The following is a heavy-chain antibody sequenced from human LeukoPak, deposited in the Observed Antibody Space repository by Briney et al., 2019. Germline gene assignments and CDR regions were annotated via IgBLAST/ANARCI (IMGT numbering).Heavy chain of an antibody. CDR3: ARGNWGFDS. V-gene: IGHV3-30*03. CDR1: GFTFSAYG. Sequence: GGSLRLSCAASGFTFSAYGMHWVRQAPGKGLEWVAVISYDGSNELYADSVRGRFTISRDNSKNTLYLQMNSLRAEDTAVYYCARGNWGFDSWGQGTLVTVSS. CDR2: ISYDGSNE. D-gene: IGHD3-16*01. J-gene: IGHJ4*02.